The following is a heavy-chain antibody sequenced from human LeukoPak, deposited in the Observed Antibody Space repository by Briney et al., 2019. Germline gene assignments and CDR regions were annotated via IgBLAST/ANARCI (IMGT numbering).Heavy chain of an antibody. CDR1: GFTFSSYS. V-gene: IGHV3-48*01. D-gene: IGHD5-18*01. Sequence: PGGSLRLSCAASGFTFSSYSMNWVRQAPGKGLEWVSYISSSSSTIYYADSVKGRFTISRDNAKNSLYLQMNSLRAEDTAVYYCARMECGYSYGWGSGDCYNFDYWGQGTLVTVSS. CDR3: ARMECGYSYGWGSGDCYNFDY. CDR2: ISSSSSTI. J-gene: IGHJ4*02.